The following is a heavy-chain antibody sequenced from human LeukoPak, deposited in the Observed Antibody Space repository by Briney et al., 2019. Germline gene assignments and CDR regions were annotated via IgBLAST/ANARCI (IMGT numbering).Heavy chain of an antibody. CDR3: ASRTTVPYWYFDL. CDR2: ISSSGSTI. V-gene: IGHV3-11*01. CDR1: GFTFSDYY. J-gene: IGHJ2*01. Sequence: GGSLRLSCAASGFTFSDYYMSWIRQAPGKGPEWVSYISSSGSTIYYADSVKGRFTISRDNAKNSLYLQMNSLRAEDTAVYYCASRTTVPYWYFDLWGRGTLVTVSS. D-gene: IGHD4-17*01.